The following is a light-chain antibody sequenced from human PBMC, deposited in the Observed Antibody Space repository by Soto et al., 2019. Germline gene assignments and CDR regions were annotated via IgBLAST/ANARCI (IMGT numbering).Light chain of an antibody. CDR2: AAS. Sequence: DAPVTQSPASLSAYVGDRVNISCLTSRGIYNYLAWYQQKSGQIPKLLINAASSLQSGVPSRFSGSGSGTDFTLSISSLQPEDVATYYCQKYDSAPRTFGQGTKVDIK. CDR1: RGIYNY. CDR3: QKYDSAPRT. J-gene: IGKJ1*01. V-gene: IGKV1-27*01.